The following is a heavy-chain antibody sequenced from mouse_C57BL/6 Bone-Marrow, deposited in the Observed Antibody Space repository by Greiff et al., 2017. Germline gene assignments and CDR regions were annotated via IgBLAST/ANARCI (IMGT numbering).Heavy chain of an antibody. D-gene: IGHD1-1*01. V-gene: IGHV1-85*01. J-gene: IGHJ1*03. Sequence: VQLQQSGPELVKPGASVKLSCKASGYNFTSYDINWVKQRPGQGLAWIGWIYPRDGSTKYNEQFKGKATLTVDTSSSTAYRELHSLTSEDSAVYCCARLEFDGSSGDWYFDVWGTGTTVTVSS. CDR2: IYPRDGST. CDR3: ARLEFDGSSGDWYFDV. CDR1: GYNFTSYD.